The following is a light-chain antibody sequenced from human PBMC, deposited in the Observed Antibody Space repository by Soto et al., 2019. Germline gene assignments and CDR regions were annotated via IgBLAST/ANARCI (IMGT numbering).Light chain of an antibody. Sequence: QSVLTQPPSVSGAPGQRVTISCTGSSSDIGAGYDVHWYQQLPGTAPKLLIYGNNNRPSGVPDRFSGSKSGTSAYLAITGIQAEDEADYYCQSYDTSMTGSYVFGTGNKVTVL. CDR2: GNN. V-gene: IGLV1-40*01. CDR1: SSDIGAGYD. CDR3: QSYDTSMTGSYV. J-gene: IGLJ1*01.